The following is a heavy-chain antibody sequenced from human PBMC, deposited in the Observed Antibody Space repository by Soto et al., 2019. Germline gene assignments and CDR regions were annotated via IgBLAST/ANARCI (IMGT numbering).Heavy chain of an antibody. CDR2: IYPGDSDT. CDR1: GYSFTSYW. CDR3: AIHLLSGYSSSWYTDYYYGMDV. Sequence: GESLKISCKGSGYSFTSYWIGWVRQMPGKGLEWMGIIYPGDSDTRYSPSFQGQVTISADKSISTAYLQWSSLKASDTAMYYCAIHLLSGYSSSWYTDYYYGMDVWGQGTTVTVS. D-gene: IGHD6-13*01. V-gene: IGHV5-51*01. J-gene: IGHJ6*02.